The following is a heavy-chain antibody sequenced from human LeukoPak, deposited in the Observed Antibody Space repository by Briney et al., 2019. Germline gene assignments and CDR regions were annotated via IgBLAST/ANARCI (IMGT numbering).Heavy chain of an antibody. CDR1: GFTFSSYS. J-gene: IGHJ4*02. V-gene: IGHV3-48*02. CDR2: ISSDSTTI. Sequence: GRCLRLSCAASGFTFSSYSMNWGRQAPGKGLEWVSYISSDSTTIYYADSVKGRFTISRDNPKNSLYLQMNSLRDEDTAVYYSGRGRAYWGQGTLVSVSS. CDR3: GRGRAY.